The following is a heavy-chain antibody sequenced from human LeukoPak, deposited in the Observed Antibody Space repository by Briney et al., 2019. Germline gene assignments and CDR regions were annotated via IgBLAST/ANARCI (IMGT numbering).Heavy chain of an antibody. Sequence: GGSLRLSCAASGFTFSSYWMHWVRQAPGKGLVWVSRINSDGSSTSYADSVKGRFTISRDNAKNTLYLQMNSLRAEDTAVYYCARVNGGARIYYFDYWGQGTLVTVSS. D-gene: IGHD1-26*01. V-gene: IGHV3-74*01. CDR1: GFTFSSYW. CDR2: INSDGSST. CDR3: ARVNGGARIYYFDY. J-gene: IGHJ4*02.